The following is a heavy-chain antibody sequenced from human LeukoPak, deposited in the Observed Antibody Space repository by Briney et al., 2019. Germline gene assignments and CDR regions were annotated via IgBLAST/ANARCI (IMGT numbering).Heavy chain of an antibody. CDR2: IYYSGST. CDR3: ARVGAPIRTGWYFDY. D-gene: IGHD3/OR15-3a*01. J-gene: IGHJ4*02. CDR1: GGSISSSSYY. V-gene: IGHV4-39*07. Sequence: SETLSLTCTVSGGSISSSSYYWGWLRQPPGKGLEWFGSIYYSGSTYYNPSLKSRVTISVDTSKNQFSLKLSSVTAADTAVYYCARVGAPIRTGWYFDYWGQGTLVTVSS.